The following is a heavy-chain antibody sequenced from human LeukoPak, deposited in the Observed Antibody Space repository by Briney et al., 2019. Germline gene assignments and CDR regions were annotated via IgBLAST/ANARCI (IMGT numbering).Heavy chain of an antibody. CDR1: GFTFSSYA. Sequence: PGGSLRLSCAASGFTFSSYAMSWVRQAPGKGLEWVSLISGNGGSIVYAGSVWGRFTISRDNSKDTLYLQMNSLRAEDTALYYCARYWDPRVRTFDIWGQGTVVTVSS. CDR3: ARYWDPRVRTFDI. D-gene: IGHD2-15*01. J-gene: IGHJ3*02. V-gene: IGHV3-23*01. CDR2: ISGNGGSI.